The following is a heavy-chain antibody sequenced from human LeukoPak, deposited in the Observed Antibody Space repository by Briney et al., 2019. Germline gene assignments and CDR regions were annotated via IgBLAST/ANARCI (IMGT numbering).Heavy chain of an antibody. CDR3: AELGITMIGGV. V-gene: IGHV3-48*03. CDR1: GFTFNNYA. Sequence: AGGSLRLSCEASGFTFNNYAMHWVRQAPGKGLEWVSYISSSGSTIYYADSVKGRFTISRDNAKNSLYLQMNSLRAEDTAVYYCAELGITMIGGVWGKGTTVTISS. J-gene: IGHJ6*04. CDR2: ISSSGSTI. D-gene: IGHD3-10*02.